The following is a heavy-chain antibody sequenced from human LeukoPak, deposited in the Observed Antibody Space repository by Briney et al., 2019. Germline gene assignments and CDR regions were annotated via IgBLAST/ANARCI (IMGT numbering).Heavy chain of an antibody. Sequence: PGGSLRLSCAASGFTFSSYAMSWARQAPGKGLEWVSAISGSGGSTYYADSVKGRFTIPRDNSKNTLYLQMNSLRAEDTDVYYCATAQWLVDAFGIWGQGTMVTVSS. CDR3: ATAQWLVDAFGI. V-gene: IGHV3-23*01. CDR1: GFTFSSYA. CDR2: ISGSGGST. J-gene: IGHJ3*02. D-gene: IGHD6-19*01.